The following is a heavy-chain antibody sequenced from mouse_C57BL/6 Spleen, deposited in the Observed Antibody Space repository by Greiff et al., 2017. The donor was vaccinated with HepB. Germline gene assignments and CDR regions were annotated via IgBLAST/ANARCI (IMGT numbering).Heavy chain of an antibody. CDR2: ISSGGSYT. CDR3: ARQYYGSSHYYVDY. CDR1: GFTFSSYG. D-gene: IGHD1-1*01. V-gene: IGHV5-6*01. J-gene: IGHJ2*01. Sequence: EVMLVESGGDLVKPGGSLKLSCAASGFTFSSYGMSWVRPTPDKRLEWVATISSGGSYTYYQDSVKGRFTISRDNAKNTLYLQMSSLKSEDTVRYYSARQYYGSSHYYVDYWGQGTTLTVAS.